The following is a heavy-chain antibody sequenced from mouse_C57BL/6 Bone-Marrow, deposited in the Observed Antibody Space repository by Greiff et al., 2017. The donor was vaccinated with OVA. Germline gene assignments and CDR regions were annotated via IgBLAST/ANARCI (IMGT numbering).Heavy chain of an antibody. CDR3: ARRPGRYFDV. J-gene: IGHJ1*03. D-gene: IGHD4-1*01. CDR1: GYTFTSYW. Sequence: VQLQQPGAELVRPGSSVKLSCKASGYTFTSYWMAWVKQRPGQGLEWIGNIYPSDSETHYNQKFKDKATLTVDKSSSTAYMQLSSLTSEDSAVYYCARRPGRYFDVWGTGTTVTVSS. V-gene: IGHV1-61*01. CDR2: IYPSDSET.